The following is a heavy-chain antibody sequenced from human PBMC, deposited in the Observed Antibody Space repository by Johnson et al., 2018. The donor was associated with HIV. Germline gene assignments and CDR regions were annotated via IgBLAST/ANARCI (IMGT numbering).Heavy chain of an antibody. CDR3: AKDYFGITIFPYAFDI. CDR1: GFTVSSNS. V-gene: IGHV3-66*02. CDR2: IYSGGST. Sequence: VQLVESGGGLVQPGGSLRLSCAASGFTVSSNSMSWVRQAPGKGLEWASVIYSGGSTYYADSVKVRFTLSRDNSKNTLYQKMHSLRAEDTAVYYCAKDYFGITIFPYAFDIWGQGTMVTVSS. D-gene: IGHD3-3*01. J-gene: IGHJ3*02.